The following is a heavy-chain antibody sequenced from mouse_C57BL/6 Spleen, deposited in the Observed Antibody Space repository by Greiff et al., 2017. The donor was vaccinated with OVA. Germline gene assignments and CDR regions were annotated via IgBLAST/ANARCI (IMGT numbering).Heavy chain of an antibody. D-gene: IGHD2-4*01. CDR2: FYPGSGSI. V-gene: IGHV1-62-2*01. CDR3: ARHEGYDYDGGLYAMDY. CDR1: GYTFTEYT. J-gene: IGHJ4*01. Sequence: VQLQQSGAELVKPGASVKLSCTASGYTFTEYTIHWVQQRSGQGLEWIGWFYPGSGSIKYNEKFKDKATLTADKSSSTVYMELSRLTSEDSAVYFCARHEGYDYDGGLYAMDYWGQGTSVTVSS.